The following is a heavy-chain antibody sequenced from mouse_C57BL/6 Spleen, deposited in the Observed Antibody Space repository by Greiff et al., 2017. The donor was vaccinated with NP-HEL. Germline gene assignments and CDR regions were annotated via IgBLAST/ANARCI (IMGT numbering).Heavy chain of an antibody. V-gene: IGHV1-15*01. D-gene: IGHD1-1*01. Sequence: VQLQQSGAELVRPGASVTLSCKASGYTFTDYEMHWVKQTPVHGLEWIGAIDPETGGTAYNQKFKGKAILTADKSYSTAYMELRSLTSEDSAVYYCTRQGYYGQAWFAYWGQGTLVTVSA. CDR1: GYTFTDYE. J-gene: IGHJ3*01. CDR2: IDPETGGT. CDR3: TRQGYYGQAWFAY.